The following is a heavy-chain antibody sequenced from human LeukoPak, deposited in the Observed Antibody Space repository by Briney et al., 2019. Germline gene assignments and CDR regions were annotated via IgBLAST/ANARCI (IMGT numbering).Heavy chain of an antibody. V-gene: IGHV4-31*03. J-gene: IGHJ5*02. D-gene: IGHD4-23*01. Sequence: PSQTLSLTCTVSGGSISSGGYYWSWIRQHPGKGLEWIGYIYYSGSTYYNPSLKSRVTISVDTSKNQFSLKLSSVTAADTAVYYCARDYGRQTTVVTPTWSQGTLVTVSS. CDR1: GGSISSGGYY. CDR3: ARDYGRQTTVVTPT. CDR2: IYYSGST.